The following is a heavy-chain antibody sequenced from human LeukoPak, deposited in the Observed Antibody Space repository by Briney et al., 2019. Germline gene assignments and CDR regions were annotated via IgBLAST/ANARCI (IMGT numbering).Heavy chain of an antibody. J-gene: IGHJ3*02. CDR2: ISSSGSTI. CDR3: ARVWSGYYQVAFDI. Sequence: GGSLRPSCAASGFTFSDYYMSWIRQAPGKGLEWVSYISSSGSTIYYADSVKGRFTISRDNAKNSLYLQMNSLRAEDTAVYYCARVWSGYYQVAFDIWGQGTMVTVSS. V-gene: IGHV3-11*01. CDR1: GFTFSDYY. D-gene: IGHD3-3*01.